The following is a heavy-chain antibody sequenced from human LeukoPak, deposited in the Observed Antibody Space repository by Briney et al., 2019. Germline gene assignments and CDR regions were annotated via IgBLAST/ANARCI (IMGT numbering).Heavy chain of an antibody. CDR2: ISSSSSYI. V-gene: IGHV3-21*01. CDR3: ARDRGGDYYYGMDV. CDR1: GFTFSSYS. D-gene: IGHD2-15*01. Sequence: GGSLRLSCAASGFTFSSYSMNWVRQAPGKGLEWVSSISSSSSYIYYADSVKGRFTISRDNAKNSLYLQMNSLRAEDTAVYYCARDRGGDYYYGMDVWGQGPRSPSP. J-gene: IGHJ6*02.